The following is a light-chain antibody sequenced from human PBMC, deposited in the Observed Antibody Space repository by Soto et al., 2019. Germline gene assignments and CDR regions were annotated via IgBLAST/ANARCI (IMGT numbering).Light chain of an antibody. CDR1: SSNIGNTY. V-gene: IGLV1-51*01. CDR2: DNN. Sequence: QSVLTQPPSVSAAPGQTVTISCSGSSSNIGNTYVSWYQQLPGTAPTLLIYDNNKRTSGIPDRFSGSKSGTSATLGITGLQTGDEADYYCGSWDSSLSAGEVFGGGTKVTVL. J-gene: IGLJ2*01. CDR3: GSWDSSLSAGEV.